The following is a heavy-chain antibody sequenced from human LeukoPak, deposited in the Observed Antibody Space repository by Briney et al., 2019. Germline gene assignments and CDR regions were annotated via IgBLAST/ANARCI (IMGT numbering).Heavy chain of an antibody. D-gene: IGHD2-15*01. CDR1: GFTFSSYW. CDR2: IKEDGSEK. J-gene: IGHJ4*02. Sequence: GGSLRLSCAASGFTFSSYWMGWVRQAPGKGLEWVATIKEDGSEKYYVDSLKGRFTISRDNAKNSLYLQMNSLRADDTAVYYCASYSAGWGQGTLVTVSS. CDR3: ASYSAG. V-gene: IGHV3-7*01.